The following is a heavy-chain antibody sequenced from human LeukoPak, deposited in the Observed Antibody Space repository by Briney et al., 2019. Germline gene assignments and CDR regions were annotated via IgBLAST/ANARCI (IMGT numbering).Heavy chain of an antibody. V-gene: IGHV1-69*04. J-gene: IGHJ4*02. CDR2: IIPILGIA. D-gene: IGHD3-22*01. Sequence: SVTVSCKASGYTFTSYDINWVRQATGQGLEWMGRIIPILGIANYAQKFQGRVTITADKSTSTAYMELSSLRSEDTAVYYCARDLGVYYDSSGYPDYWGQGTLVTVSS. CDR1: GYTFTSYD. CDR3: ARDLGVYYDSSGYPDY.